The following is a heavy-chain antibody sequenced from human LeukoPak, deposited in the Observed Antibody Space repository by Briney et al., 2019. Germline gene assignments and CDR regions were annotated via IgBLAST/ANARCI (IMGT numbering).Heavy chain of an antibody. CDR2: INHSGST. V-gene: IGHV4-34*01. D-gene: IGHD3-22*01. J-gene: IGHJ4*02. CDR1: GGSFSGYY. Sequence: SETLSPTCAVYGGSFSGYYWSWIRQPPGKGLEWIGEINHSGSTNYNPSLKSRVTISVDTSKNQFSLKLSSVTAADTAVYYCARGFYDSSGSPSDYWGQGTLVTVSS. CDR3: ARGFYDSSGSPSDY.